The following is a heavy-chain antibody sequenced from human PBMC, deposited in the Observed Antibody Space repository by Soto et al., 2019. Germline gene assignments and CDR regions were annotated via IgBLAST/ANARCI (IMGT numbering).Heavy chain of an antibody. CDR3: ARDPVAGNQGWYYGMDV. CDR1: GYTFTSYG. D-gene: IGHD6-19*01. CDR2: ISAYNGNT. Sequence: QVQLVQSGAEVKKPGASVKVSCKASGYTFTSYGISWVRQAPGQGLEWMGWISAYNGNTNYAQKLQGRVTMTTVTSTSTAYMELRSLRSDDTAVYYCARDPVAGNQGWYYGMDVWGQGTTVTVSS. J-gene: IGHJ6*02. V-gene: IGHV1-18*01.